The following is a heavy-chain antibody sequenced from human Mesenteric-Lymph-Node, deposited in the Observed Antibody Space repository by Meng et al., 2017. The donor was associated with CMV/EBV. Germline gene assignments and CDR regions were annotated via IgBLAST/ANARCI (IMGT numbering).Heavy chain of an antibody. CDR1: GFTFSSYS. CDR3: ATGQDRYHY. CDR2: ISYDGSNK. J-gene: IGHJ4*02. D-gene: IGHD1-1*01. Sequence: GGSLRLSCAAPGFTFSSYSVHWVRQAPGQGLEWVTVISYDGSNKYYADSVKGRFTISRDNSKNTVYLQMNSLRAEDTAVYYCATGQDRYHYWGQGTLVTVSS. V-gene: IGHV3-30*04.